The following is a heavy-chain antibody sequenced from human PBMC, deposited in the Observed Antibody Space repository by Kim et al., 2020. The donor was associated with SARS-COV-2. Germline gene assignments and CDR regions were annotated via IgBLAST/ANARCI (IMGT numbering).Heavy chain of an antibody. Sequence: YNPSLKSRVTMSVDTSKNQFSLKLSSVTAADTAVYYCAREVGYSSSWLDYWGQGTLVTVSS. D-gene: IGHD6-13*01. J-gene: IGHJ4*02. CDR3: AREVGYSSSWLDY. V-gene: IGHV4-4*07.